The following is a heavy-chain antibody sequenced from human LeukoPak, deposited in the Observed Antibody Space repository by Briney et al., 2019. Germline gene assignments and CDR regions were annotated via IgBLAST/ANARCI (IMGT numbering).Heavy chain of an antibody. D-gene: IGHD1-14*01. J-gene: IGHJ4*02. CDR1: GFTFTSYA. CDR3: ARGVENHFDY. CDR2: TSHDGSYK. V-gene: IGHV3-30*04. Sequence: GGSLRLSCAVSGFTFTSYAIHWVRQAPGKGLEWVAVTSHDGSYKYYADSVKGRFTISRDNAKNSLYLQMNSLRAEDTAVYYCARGVENHFDYWGQGTLVTVSS.